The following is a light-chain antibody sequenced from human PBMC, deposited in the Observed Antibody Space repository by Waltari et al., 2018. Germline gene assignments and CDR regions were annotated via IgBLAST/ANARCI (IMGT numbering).Light chain of an antibody. Sequence: QSALTQPASVSGSPGPSITISCPGTSSDVGGSNYVHWYQRHPGKAPKLMIYEVSNRPSGVSNRFSGSKSGNTASLTISGLQAEDEADYYCSSYTSSSTVVFGGGTKLTVL. V-gene: IGLV2-14*01. CDR1: SSDVGGSNY. CDR2: EVS. J-gene: IGLJ2*01. CDR3: SSYTSSSTVV.